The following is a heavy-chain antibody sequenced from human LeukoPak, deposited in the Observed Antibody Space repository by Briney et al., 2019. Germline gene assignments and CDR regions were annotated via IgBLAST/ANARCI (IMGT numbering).Heavy chain of an antibody. Sequence: SETLSLTCTVSGGSINSYYWSWIRQPPGKGLEWIGYIYYSGSTNYNPSLKSRVTKSVDTSKNQFSLKLSSVTAADTAVYYCARDSGSYYFDYWGQGTLVTVSS. CDR1: GGSINSYY. CDR3: ARDSGSYYFDY. D-gene: IGHD1-26*01. J-gene: IGHJ4*02. V-gene: IGHV4-59*01. CDR2: IYYSGST.